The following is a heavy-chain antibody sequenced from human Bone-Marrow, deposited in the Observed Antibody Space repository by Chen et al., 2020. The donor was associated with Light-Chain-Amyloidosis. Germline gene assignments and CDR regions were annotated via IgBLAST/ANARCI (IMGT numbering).Heavy chain of an antibody. CDR3: ARVLTRYSSSWYVGY. CDR2: INPNSGGS. J-gene: IGHJ4*02. CDR1: GYTFTGNY. D-gene: IGHD6-13*01. V-gene: IGHV1-2*02. Sequence: QVQLVQSGAEVKKPGASVKVSCKASGYTFTGNYMHWVRPAPGQGLEWMGWINPNSGGSNYAQKFQGRVTMTSDTSISTAYMWLSRLRSYDTVVYYCARVLTRYSSSWYVGYWGQGTLVTVSS.